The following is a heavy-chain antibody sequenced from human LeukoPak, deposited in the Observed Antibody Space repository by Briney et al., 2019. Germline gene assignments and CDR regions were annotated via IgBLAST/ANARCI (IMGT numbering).Heavy chain of an antibody. J-gene: IGHJ4*02. CDR2: ISYDGSNK. CDR3: ARGRFSSFDWLFTSRYFDY. Sequence: PGGSLRLSCAASGFTFSSYAMHWVRQAPGKGLEWVAVISYDGSNKYYADSVKGRFTISRDNAKNSLYLQMNSLRAEDTAVYYCARGRFSSFDWLFTSRYFDYWGQGTLVTVSS. CDR1: GFTFSSYA. V-gene: IGHV3-30*04. D-gene: IGHD3-9*01.